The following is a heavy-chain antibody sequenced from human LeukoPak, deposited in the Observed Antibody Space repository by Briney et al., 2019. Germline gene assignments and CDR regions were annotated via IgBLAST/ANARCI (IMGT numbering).Heavy chain of an antibody. Sequence: GRSLRLSCAASGFTFSSYGMRWVRQAPGKGLEWVAALWYDGSNEYYADSVKGRFTISRDNSKNTLFLQMNSLRDEDTAVYYCAKEGYSGYAFFDNWGQGTLVTVSS. CDR3: AKEGYSGYAFFDN. V-gene: IGHV3-33*06. J-gene: IGHJ4*02. CDR1: GFTFSSYG. CDR2: LWYDGSNE. D-gene: IGHD5-12*01.